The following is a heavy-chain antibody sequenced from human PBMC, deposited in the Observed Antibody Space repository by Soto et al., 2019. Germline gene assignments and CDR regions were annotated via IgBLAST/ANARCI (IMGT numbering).Heavy chain of an antibody. V-gene: IGHV4-31*03. CDR2: IYYSGST. Sequence: PSATRSLTCTVSAGSISSGGYYWSWIRQHPGKGLEWIGYIYYSGSTYYNPSLKSRVTISVDTSKNQFSLKLSSVTAADTAVYYCARDLSGSVMDGPYGMGVWGQGTTVTVSS. CDR1: AGSISSGGYY. D-gene: IGHD6-25*01. J-gene: IGHJ6*02. CDR3: ARDLSGSVMDGPYGMGV.